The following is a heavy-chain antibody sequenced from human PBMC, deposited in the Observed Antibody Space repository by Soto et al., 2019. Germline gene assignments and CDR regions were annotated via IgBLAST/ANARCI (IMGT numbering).Heavy chain of an antibody. CDR2: ISYDGSNK. J-gene: IGHJ4*02. Sequence: PGGSLRLSCAASGFTFSSYGMHWVRQAPGKGLEWVAVISYDGSNKYYADSVKGRFTISRDNSKNTLYLQMNSLRAEDTAVYYCAKEAPAGTSCFAYWGQGTLVTVSS. V-gene: IGHV3-30*18. D-gene: IGHD6-13*01. CDR1: GFTFSSYG. CDR3: AKEAPAGTSCFAY.